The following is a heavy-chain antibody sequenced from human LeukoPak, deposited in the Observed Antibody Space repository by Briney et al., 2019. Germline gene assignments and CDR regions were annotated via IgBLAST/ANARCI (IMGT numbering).Heavy chain of an antibody. CDR3: AMRVLKGKDKIYYFDY. CDR2: INPNSGGT. CDR1: GYTFTGYY. Sequence: GASVKVSCKASGYTFTGYYMHWVRQAPGQGLEWMGWINPNSGGTNYAQKFQGRVTMTRDTSISTAYMELSRLRSDDTAVYYCAMRVLKGKDKIYYFDYWGQGTLVTVSS. J-gene: IGHJ4*02. V-gene: IGHV1-2*02. D-gene: IGHD3-10*01.